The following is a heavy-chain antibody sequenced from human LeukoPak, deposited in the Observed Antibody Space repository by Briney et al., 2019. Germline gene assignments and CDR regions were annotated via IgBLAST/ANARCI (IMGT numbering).Heavy chain of an antibody. V-gene: IGHV4-34*01. CDR1: GGSFSGYY. Sequence: SETLSLTCAVYGGSFSGYYWSWIRQPPGKGLEWIGEINHSGSTNYNPSLKSRVTISVDTSKNQFSLKLSSVTAADTAVYYCARGRWQFRGYCFDYWGQGTLVTVSS. D-gene: IGHD1-26*01. CDR2: INHSGST. CDR3: ARGRWQFRGYCFDY. J-gene: IGHJ4*02.